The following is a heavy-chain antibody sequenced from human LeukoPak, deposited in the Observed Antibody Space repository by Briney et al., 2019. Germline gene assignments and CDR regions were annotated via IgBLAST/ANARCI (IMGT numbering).Heavy chain of an antibody. CDR3: AREGRYDFWSGYYRREFDY. Sequence: GASVKVSCKASGGTFSSYAISWVRQAPGQGLEWMGGIIPIFGTANCAQKFQGRVTITADESTSTAYMELSSLRSEDTAVYYCAREGRYDFWSGYYRREFDYWGQGTLVTVFS. CDR2: IIPIFGTA. J-gene: IGHJ4*02. D-gene: IGHD3-3*01. CDR1: GGTFSSYA. V-gene: IGHV1-69*13.